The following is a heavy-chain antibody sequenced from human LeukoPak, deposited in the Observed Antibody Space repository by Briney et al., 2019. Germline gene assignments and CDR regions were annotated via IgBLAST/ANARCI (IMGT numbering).Heavy chain of an antibody. D-gene: IGHD2-15*01. J-gene: IGHJ1*01. V-gene: IGHV3-53*01. CDR1: GFTVSSNY. CDR3: ASGYCSGGHCYSVYFQH. Sequence: GGSLRLSCAASGFTVSSNYMSWVRQAPGKGLEWFSVIYSGGNTYYADSVKGRFTISRDNSKNTLYLQMNSLRAEDTAVYYCASGYCSGGHCYSVYFQHWGQGTLVTVSS. CDR2: IYSGGNT.